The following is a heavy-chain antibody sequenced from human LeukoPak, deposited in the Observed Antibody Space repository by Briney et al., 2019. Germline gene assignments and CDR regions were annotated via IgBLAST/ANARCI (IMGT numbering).Heavy chain of an antibody. J-gene: IGHJ4*02. D-gene: IGHD1-26*01. Sequence: GGSLRLSCAASGFTFSSYAMHWVRQAPGKGLEGLAVISYDGSNKYYADSVKGRFTISRDNSKNTLYLQMNSLRAEDTAVYYCARSPWELRTYFDYWGQGTLVTVSS. CDR1: GFTFSSYA. CDR3: ARSPWELRTYFDY. V-gene: IGHV3-30-3*01. CDR2: ISYDGSNK.